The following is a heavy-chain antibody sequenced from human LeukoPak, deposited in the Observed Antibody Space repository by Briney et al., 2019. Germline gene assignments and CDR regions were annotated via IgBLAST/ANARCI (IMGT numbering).Heavy chain of an antibody. V-gene: IGHV3-15*01. Sequence: GGSLRLSCAASGFTFSNAGMSWVRQAPGKGLEWVGRINRKTDGGTTEYAAPVKGRFSISREDSKNTLFVQMNSLQCEDTAVYYCTTAGNGWWVSWGQGTLVTVSS. CDR2: INRKTDGGTT. D-gene: IGHD6-19*01. CDR3: TTAGNGWWVS. CDR1: GFTFSNAG. J-gene: IGHJ5*02.